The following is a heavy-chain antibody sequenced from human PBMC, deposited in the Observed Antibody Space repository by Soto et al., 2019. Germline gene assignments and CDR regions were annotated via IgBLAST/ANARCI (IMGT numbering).Heavy chain of an antibody. CDR2: INAGNGNT. Sequence: VSCKASGYTFTSYAMHWVRQAPGQRLEWMGWINAGNGNTKYSQKFQGRVTITRDTSASTAYMELSSLRSEDTAVYYCARALCSSTRCYWSLAFDYWGQGPLVTVSS. CDR3: ARALCSSTRCYWSLAFDY. CDR1: GYTFTSYA. J-gene: IGHJ4*02. V-gene: IGHV1-3*01. D-gene: IGHD2-2*01.